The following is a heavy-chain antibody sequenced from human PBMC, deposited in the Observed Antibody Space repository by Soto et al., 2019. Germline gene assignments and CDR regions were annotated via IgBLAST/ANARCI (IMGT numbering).Heavy chain of an antibody. V-gene: IGHV4-61*01. CDR1: GGYVSSGSYY. J-gene: IGHJ4*02. CDR2: IYYSGST. D-gene: IGHD1-20*01. Sequence: PSETLSLTCTVSGGYVSSGSYYWSWIRPPPGKGLEWIGYIYYSGSTNYNRSLKSRVTISVXXSKNQFSLKLSSVTAADTAVFSSLNRPPTFTLSTSKXQFSLTTSPVSAAFTAVYNEAPGHRSGRYGDYWGQGTLVTVSS. CDR3: LNRPPTFTLSTSKXQFSLTTSPVSAAFTAVYNEAPGHRSGRYGDY.